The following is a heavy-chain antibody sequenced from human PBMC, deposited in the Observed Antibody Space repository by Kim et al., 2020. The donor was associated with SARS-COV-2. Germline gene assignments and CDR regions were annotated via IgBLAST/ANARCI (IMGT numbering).Heavy chain of an antibody. CDR1: GGSFSGYY. CDR2: INHSGST. V-gene: IGHV4-34*01. D-gene: IGHD3-22*01. Sequence: SETLSLTCAVYGGSFSGYYWSWIRQPPGKGLEWIGEINHSGSTNYNPSLKSRVTISVDTSKNQFSLKLSSVTAADTAVYYCASYYYDSSGYYYVSEYFQHWGQGTLVTVSS. J-gene: IGHJ1*01. CDR3: ASYYYDSSGYYYVSEYFQH.